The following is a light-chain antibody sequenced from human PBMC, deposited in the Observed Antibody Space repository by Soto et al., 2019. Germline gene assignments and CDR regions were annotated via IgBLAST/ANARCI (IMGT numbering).Light chain of an antibody. J-gene: IGLJ1*01. CDR1: SSDGGGFKF. CDR2: EVS. Sequence: SGLTQPASASGFPGQSVTRSGTGTSSDGGGFKFVSWYQQQPGKAPKLMIYEVSYRPSGVSNRFSGSKSGNTASLTNSGLQAEDEADYYCNSYTSRSTLDVFGTGTKVTVL. CDR3: NSYTSRSTLDV. V-gene: IGLV2-14*01.